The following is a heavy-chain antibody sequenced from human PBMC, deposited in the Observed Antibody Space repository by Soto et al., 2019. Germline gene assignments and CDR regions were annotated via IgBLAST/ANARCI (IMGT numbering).Heavy chain of an antibody. J-gene: IGHJ4*02. D-gene: IGHD3-16*01. CDR2: VHYSGST. Sequence: PSETLSLTCNLSGGSFHNFYWLWIRQPPGKGLEWVGHVHYSGSTNYSPSLNSRATISLDTSKGQLSLKLRSVTAADTAMYFCARGVDYYATSGYFSFDSCGQGIPVTVSS. CDR3: ARGVDYYATSGYFSFDS. CDR1: GGSFHNFY. V-gene: IGHV4-59*01.